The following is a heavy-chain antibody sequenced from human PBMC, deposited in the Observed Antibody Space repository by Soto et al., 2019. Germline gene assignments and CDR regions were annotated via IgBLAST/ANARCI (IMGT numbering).Heavy chain of an antibody. J-gene: IGHJ4*02. Sequence: PSETLSLTCAVSGGSFTSNNWWTWVRQPPGQGLEWIGEIYRTGSTNYNPALKSRVTISLDKSENQFSLKVTSLTAADTAVYYCASRDPGTSVDYWGQGTMVTVSS. CDR2: IYRTGST. D-gene: IGHD1-7*01. V-gene: IGHV4-4*02. CDR1: GGSFTSNNW. CDR3: ASRDPGTSVDY.